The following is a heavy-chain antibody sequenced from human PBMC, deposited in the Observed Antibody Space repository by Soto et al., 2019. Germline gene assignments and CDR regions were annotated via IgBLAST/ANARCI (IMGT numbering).Heavy chain of an antibody. CDR3: ARGRPNYDFWSGYPYYMDV. J-gene: IGHJ6*03. D-gene: IGHD3-3*01. CDR1: GFTFSSFS. CDR2: IKQDGSEK. Sequence: GGSLRLSCAASGFTFSSFSMSWVRQAPGKGLEWVANIKQDGSEKYYGDSVKGRFTISRDNAKNSLYLQMNSLRAEDTAVYYCARGRPNYDFWSGYPYYMDVWGKGTTVTVSS. V-gene: IGHV3-7*04.